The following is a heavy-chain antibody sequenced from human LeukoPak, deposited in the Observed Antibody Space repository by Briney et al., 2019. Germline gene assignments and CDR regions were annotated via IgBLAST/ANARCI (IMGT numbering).Heavy chain of an antibody. CDR1: GCTFTGYY. D-gene: IGHD6-19*01. CDR3: ARVIRRAVAGYGSFGY. CDR2: INPNSGGT. J-gene: IGHJ4*02. V-gene: IGHV1-2*02. Sequence: ASVKVSCKASGCTFTGYYMHWVRQAPGQGLEWMGWINPNSGGTNYAQKFQGRVTMTRDTSISTAYMELSRLRSDDTAVYYCARVIRRAVAGYGSFGYWGQGTLVTVSS.